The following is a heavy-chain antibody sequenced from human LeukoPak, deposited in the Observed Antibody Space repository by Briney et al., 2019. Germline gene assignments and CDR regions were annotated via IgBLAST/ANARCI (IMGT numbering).Heavy chain of an antibody. Sequence: SETLSLTCIVSGGSISSSSYYWGWIRQPPGKGLEWIGSIYYSGSTYYNPSLKSRVTISVDTSKNQFSLKLSSVTAADRAVYYCAREGITMIAVVMWGQGTLVTVSS. V-gene: IGHV4-39*07. CDR3: AREGITMIAVVM. D-gene: IGHD3-22*01. CDR2: IYYSGST. J-gene: IGHJ4*02. CDR1: GGSISSSSYY.